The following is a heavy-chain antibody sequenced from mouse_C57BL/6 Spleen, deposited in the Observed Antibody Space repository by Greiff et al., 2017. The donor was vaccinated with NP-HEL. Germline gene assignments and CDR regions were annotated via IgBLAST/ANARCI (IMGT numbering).Heavy chain of an antibody. CDR3: ARAPNWGAGGYYFNA. CDR1: GYAFTNYL. J-gene: IGHJ2*01. D-gene: IGHD4-1*02. Sequence: VQLQQSGAELVRPGTSVKVSCKASGYAFTNYLIEWVKQRPGQGLEWIGVINPGSGGTNYNEKFKGKATLTADKSSSTAYMQLSSLTSEDPAAYLSARAPNWGAGGYYFNAGGQGTTLTVSS. V-gene: IGHV1-54*01. CDR2: INPGSGGT.